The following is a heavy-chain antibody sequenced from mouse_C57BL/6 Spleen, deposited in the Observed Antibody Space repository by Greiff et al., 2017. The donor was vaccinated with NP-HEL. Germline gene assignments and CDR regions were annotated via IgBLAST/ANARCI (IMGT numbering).Heavy chain of an antibody. Sequence: QVQLQQSGAELARPGASVKLSCKASGYTFTSYGISWVKQRTGQGLEWIGEIYPRSGNTYYNEKFKGKATLTADKSSSTAYMELRSLTSEDSAVYFCARSELHVFYFDYWGQGTTLTVSS. CDR3: ARSELHVFYFDY. CDR2: IYPRSGNT. V-gene: IGHV1-81*01. CDR1: GYTFTSYG. J-gene: IGHJ2*01.